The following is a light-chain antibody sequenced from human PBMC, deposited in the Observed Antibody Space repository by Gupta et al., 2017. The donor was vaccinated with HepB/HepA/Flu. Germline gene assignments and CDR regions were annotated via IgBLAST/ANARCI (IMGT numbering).Light chain of an antibody. V-gene: IGLV1-44*01. J-gene: IGLJ3*02. CDR3: AAWDETLNGLV. Sequence: QSLLTQPPSASGTPGQRVTLSCSGRDSNIGSNTVNWYQHLPGTTPKLLIYNNDQRPSGVPDRFSGSKSGTSASLAISGLQSEDEADFYCAAWDETLNGLVFGGGTKLTVL. CDR2: NND. CDR1: DSNIGSNT.